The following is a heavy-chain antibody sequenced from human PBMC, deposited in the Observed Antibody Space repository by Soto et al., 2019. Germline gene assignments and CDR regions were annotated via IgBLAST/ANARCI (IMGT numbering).Heavy chain of an antibody. Sequence: PSETLSLTCTVSGGSISSSSYYWGWIRQPPGKGLEWIGSIYYSGSTYYNPSLKSRVTISVDTSKNQFSLKLSSVTAADTAVYYCARLREELDYWGQGTRVTVSS. D-gene: IGHD1-1*01. V-gene: IGHV4-39*01. J-gene: IGHJ4*02. CDR2: IYYSGST. CDR1: GGSISSSSYY. CDR3: ARLREELDY.